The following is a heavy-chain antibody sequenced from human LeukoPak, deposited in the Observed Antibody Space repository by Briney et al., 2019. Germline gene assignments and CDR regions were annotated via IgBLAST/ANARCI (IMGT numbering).Heavy chain of an antibody. V-gene: IGHV3-23*01. D-gene: IGHD3-22*01. CDR1: GFTFSSYA. J-gene: IGHJ3*02. CDR2: ISGSGGNT. Sequence: GGSLRLSCAASGFTFSSYAMSWVRQAPGKGLEWVSAISGSGGNTYYADSVKGRFTISRVNSKNTLYLQMNSLRAEDTAVYYCAKGLYYYDSSAPDAFDIWGQGTMVTVSS. CDR3: AKGLYYYDSSAPDAFDI.